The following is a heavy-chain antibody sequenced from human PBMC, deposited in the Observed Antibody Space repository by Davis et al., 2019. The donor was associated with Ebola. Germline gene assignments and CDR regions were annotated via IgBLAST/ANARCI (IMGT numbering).Heavy chain of an antibody. CDR2: INPNSGGT. Sequence: ASVKVSCKASGYTFTGYYMHWVRQAPGQGLEWMGRINPNSGGTNYAQKFQGRVTMTRDTSISTAYMELSRLRSDDTSVYYCARDRGGDYSFDYWGQGTLVTVSS. CDR1: GYTFTGYY. D-gene: IGHD3-10*01. J-gene: IGHJ4*02. CDR3: ARDRGGDYSFDY. V-gene: IGHV1-2*06.